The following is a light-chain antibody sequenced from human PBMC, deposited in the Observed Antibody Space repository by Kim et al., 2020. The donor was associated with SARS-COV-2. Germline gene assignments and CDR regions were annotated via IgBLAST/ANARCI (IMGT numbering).Light chain of an antibody. CDR1: QGGTKPH. J-gene: IGKJ1*01. V-gene: IGKV3-20*01. CDR3: QQSGTLPQT. Sequence: SQGEAGTPSSRASQGGTKPHLAWYQHKPGQAPRLLIYDTSIRASGIPDRFSGSGSGTDFTLTISRLEPGDFAMYYCQQSGTLPQTFGQGTKVDIK. CDR2: DTS.